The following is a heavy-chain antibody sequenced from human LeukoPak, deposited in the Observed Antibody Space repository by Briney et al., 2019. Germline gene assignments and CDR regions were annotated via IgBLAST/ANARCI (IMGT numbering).Heavy chain of an antibody. CDR1: GYTFTGYY. D-gene: IGHD3-22*01. V-gene: IGHV1-2*02. CDR2: INPNSGGT. CDR3: ARDRAYYYDSSGYYPDAFDI. Sequence: ASVKVSCKASGYTFTGYYMNWVRQAPGQGLEWMGWINPNSGGTNYAQKFQGRVTMTRDTSISTAYMELSRLMSDDTAVYYCARDRAYYYDSSGYYPDAFDIWGQGTMVTVSS. J-gene: IGHJ3*02.